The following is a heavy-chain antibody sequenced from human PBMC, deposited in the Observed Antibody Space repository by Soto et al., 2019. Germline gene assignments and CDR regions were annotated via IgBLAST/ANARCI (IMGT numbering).Heavy chain of an antibody. CDR1: GYTFTSYG. CDR3: ARDHLHFVMTTVTGSWFDP. Sequence: QVQLVQSGAEVKKPGASVKVSCKASGYTFTSYGISWVRQAPGQGLEWMGWISAYNGNTNYAQKLQGRVTMTTDTTTSTAYMELRSLRSDDTAVYYCARDHLHFVMTTVTGSWFDPGGQGTLVTVAS. D-gene: IGHD4-17*01. V-gene: IGHV1-18*01. J-gene: IGHJ5*02. CDR2: ISAYNGNT.